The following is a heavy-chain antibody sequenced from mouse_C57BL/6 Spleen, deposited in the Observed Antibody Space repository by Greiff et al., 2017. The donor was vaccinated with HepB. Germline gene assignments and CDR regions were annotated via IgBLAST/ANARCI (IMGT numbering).Heavy chain of an antibody. CDR3: ARGDYDSNPAWFAY. CDR2: ISYDGSN. V-gene: IGHV3-6*01. J-gene: IGHJ3*01. CDR1: GYSITSGYY. Sequence: EVKLVESGPGLVKPSQSLSLTCSVTGYSITSGYYWNWIRQFPGNKLEWMGYISYDGSNNYNPSLKNRISITRDTSKNQFFLKLNSVTTEDTATYYCARGDYDSNPAWFAYWGQGTLVTVSA. D-gene: IGHD2-5*01.